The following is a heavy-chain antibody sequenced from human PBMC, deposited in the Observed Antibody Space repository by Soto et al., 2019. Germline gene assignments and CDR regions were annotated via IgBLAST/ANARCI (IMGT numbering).Heavy chain of an antibody. CDR1: GFTFSNYG. J-gene: IGHJ3*02. D-gene: IGHD3-22*01. CDR3: ARDFVIYDTSAHYPGGRAFDI. V-gene: IGHV3-33*01. Sequence: GGSLRLSCAASGFTFSNYGMHWVRQAPGKGLEWVAVIWYDGSNKYYADSVKGRFTISRDNSKNTLYLQMNRLRAEDTAVYYCARDFVIYDTSAHYPGGRAFDIWGHGTMVTVSS. CDR2: IWYDGSNK.